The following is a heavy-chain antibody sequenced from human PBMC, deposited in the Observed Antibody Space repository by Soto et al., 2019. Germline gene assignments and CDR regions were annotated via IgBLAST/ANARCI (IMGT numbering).Heavy chain of an antibody. V-gene: IGHV4-31*03. Sequence: PSETLSLTCTVSGGSITSGGYYWSWIRQHPAKGLEWIGYIYYRGDTYYNPSLKSRVTMSVDTSKNHFSLKLSSVTAADTAMYYCARGGNDGPRDYFQVWGQGTLLTLSS. CDR3: ARGGNDGPRDYFQV. J-gene: IGHJ4*02. CDR2: IYYRGDT. D-gene: IGHD1-1*01. CDR1: GGSITSGGYY.